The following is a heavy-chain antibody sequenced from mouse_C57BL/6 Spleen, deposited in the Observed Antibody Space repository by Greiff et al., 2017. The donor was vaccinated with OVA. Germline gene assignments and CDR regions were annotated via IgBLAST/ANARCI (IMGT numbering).Heavy chain of an antibody. V-gene: IGHV1-61*01. Sequence: QVQLQQPGAELVRPGSSVKLSCKASGYTFTSYWMDWVKQRPGQGLEWIGNIYPSDSETHYNQKFKDKATLTVDKSSSTAYMQLSSLTSEDSAVYYCARPLYDGYHWYFDVWGTGTTVTVSS. D-gene: IGHD2-3*01. CDR1: GYTFTSYW. CDR3: ARPLYDGYHWYFDV. CDR2: IYPSDSET. J-gene: IGHJ1*03.